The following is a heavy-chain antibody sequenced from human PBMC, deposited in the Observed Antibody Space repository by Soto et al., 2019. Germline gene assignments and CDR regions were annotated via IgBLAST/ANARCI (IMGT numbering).Heavy chain of an antibody. CDR3: ASIRYCSSTSCHSIGYYFDY. D-gene: IGHD2-2*02. CDR1: GGSISSSSYY. CDR2: IYYSGST. V-gene: IGHV4-39*01. Sequence: SETLSLTCTVSGGSISSSSYYWGWIRQPPGKGLEWIGSIYYSGSTYYNPSLKSRVTIPVDTSKNQFSLKLSSVTAADTAVYYCASIRYCSSTSCHSIGYYFDYWGQGTLVTVS. J-gene: IGHJ4*02.